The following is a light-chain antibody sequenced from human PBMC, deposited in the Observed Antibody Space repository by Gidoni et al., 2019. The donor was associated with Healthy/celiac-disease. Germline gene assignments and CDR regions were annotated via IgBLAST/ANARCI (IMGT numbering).Light chain of an antibody. J-gene: IGLJ1*01. CDR1: KLGDKY. CDR2: QDS. V-gene: IGLV3-1*01. Sequence: SYELTQPHSVSVSPGQTASITCAGDKLGDKYACWYQQKPGQHPMLVIYQDSKRPSGIPERFSGSNSGNTATLTISGTQAMDEADYYCQAWDSSTAVFGTGTKVTVL. CDR3: QAWDSSTAV.